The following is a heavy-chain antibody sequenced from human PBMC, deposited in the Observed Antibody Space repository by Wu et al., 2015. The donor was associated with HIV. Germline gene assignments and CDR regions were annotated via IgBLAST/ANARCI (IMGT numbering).Heavy chain of an antibody. CDR1: GFTFSSYA. CDR3: ATIGTWLRGTGY. CDR2: VSIYNGNT. D-gene: IGHD5-12*01. V-gene: IGHV1-18*01. Sequence: QIHLVQSGPEVKKPGASVKVSCKASGFTFSSYAISWVRQAPGQGLEWMGWVSIYNGNTDYAQKFQGRVTMTRDTSTTTAYMELRSLRSDDTALYYCATIGTWLRGTGYWGQGTLVTVSS. J-gene: IGHJ4*02.